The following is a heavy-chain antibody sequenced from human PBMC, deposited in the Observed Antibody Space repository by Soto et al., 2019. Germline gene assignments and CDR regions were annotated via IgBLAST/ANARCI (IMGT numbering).Heavy chain of an antibody. D-gene: IGHD2-15*01. J-gene: IGHJ1*01. CDR2: ISSSGSTI. V-gene: IGHV3-11*01. CDR3: ARGHCSGGSCYRSPPAEYFQH. Sequence: GGSLRLSCAASGFTFSDYYMSWIRQAPGKGLEWVSYISSSGSTIYYADSVKGRFTISRDNAKNSLYLQMNSLRAEDTAVYYCARGHCSGGSCYRSPPAEYFQHWGQGTLVTVSS. CDR1: GFTFSDYY.